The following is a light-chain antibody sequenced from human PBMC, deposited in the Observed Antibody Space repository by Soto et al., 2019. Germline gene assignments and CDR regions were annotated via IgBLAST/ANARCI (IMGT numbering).Light chain of an antibody. Sequence: EIVLTQSPATLSLSPGERATLSCRASQSVSSYLAWYQQKPGQAPRLLIYXASNRATGIPARFSGSGSGTDFTLTISSLEPEDFAVYYCQQRSNWPPLLAFGPGTKVDIK. J-gene: IGKJ3*01. CDR3: QQRSNWPPLLA. CDR1: QSVSSY. V-gene: IGKV3-11*01. CDR2: XAS.